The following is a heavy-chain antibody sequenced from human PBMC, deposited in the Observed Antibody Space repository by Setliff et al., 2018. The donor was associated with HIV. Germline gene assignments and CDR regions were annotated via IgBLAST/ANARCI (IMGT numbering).Heavy chain of an antibody. Sequence: ASVQVSCKASGYTSTSYYLHWVRQAPGQGLEWMGMINPSGGSASYAQKFQGRVTMSRDTSTSTVYMELSSLRSEGTAVYYCARDYFDSSAYHYGFGAFDIWGQGTMVTVSS. CDR1: GYTSTSYY. CDR2: INPSGGSA. V-gene: IGHV1-46*01. D-gene: IGHD3-22*01. CDR3: ARDYFDSSAYHYGFGAFDI. J-gene: IGHJ3*02.